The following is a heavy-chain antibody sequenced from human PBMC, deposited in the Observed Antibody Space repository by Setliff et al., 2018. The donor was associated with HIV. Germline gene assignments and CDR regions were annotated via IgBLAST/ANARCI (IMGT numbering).Heavy chain of an antibody. CDR3: ARDRYSGSSTDY. Sequence: TFSNHWMYWVRQVPGKGLVWVSRINSDGSSTTYADSVKGRSTSSRDNVKNSLYLQMNSLRAEDTAVYYCARDRYSGSSTDYWGQGTLVTVSS. CDR2: INSDGSST. V-gene: IGHV3-74*01. J-gene: IGHJ4*02. D-gene: IGHD1-26*01. CDR1: TFSNHW.